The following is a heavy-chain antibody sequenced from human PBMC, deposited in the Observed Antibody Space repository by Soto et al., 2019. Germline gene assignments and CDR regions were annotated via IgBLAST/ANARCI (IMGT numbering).Heavy chain of an antibody. V-gene: IGHV1-46*01. CDR3: ARVPYSSGSLYYLDF. Sequence: GASVKVSCKASGYTFTYYYIHWVRQAPGQGLEWMGIINPNSGSTTYAQKFQGRVTMTRDTSTSTVYMELASLTSEDTAIYYCARVPYSSGSLYYLDFWGQGTLVTVSS. J-gene: IGHJ4*02. D-gene: IGHD2-8*02. CDR1: GYTFTYYY. CDR2: INPNSGST.